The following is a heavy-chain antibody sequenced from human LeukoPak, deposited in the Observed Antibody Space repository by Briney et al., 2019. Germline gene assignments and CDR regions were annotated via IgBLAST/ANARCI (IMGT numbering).Heavy chain of an antibody. CDR3: AKDHIYGTTLVGDAFDI. CDR1: GFTFSSYG. CDR2: IRYDGSNK. V-gene: IGHV3-30*02. D-gene: IGHD4-17*01. J-gene: IGHJ3*02. Sequence: QTGGSLRLSCAASGFTFSSYGMHWVRQAPGKGLEWVAFIRYDGSNKYYADSVKGRFTISRDNSKNTLYLQMNSLRAEDTAVYYCAKDHIYGTTLVGDAFDIWGQGTMVTVSS.